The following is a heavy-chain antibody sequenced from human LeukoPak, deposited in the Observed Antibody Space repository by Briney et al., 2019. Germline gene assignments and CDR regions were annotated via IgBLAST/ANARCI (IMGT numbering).Heavy chain of an antibody. CDR3: ARHEPYRVPVAGTYYSYPMDV. J-gene: IGHJ6*02. CDR1: GGSISSYY. D-gene: IGHD6-19*01. Sequence: SETLSLTCSVSGGSISSYYWSWIRQPPGKGLEWIAYIHYSGSTNYNLSLKSRLTISVDTSKNQFSLKLTSVTAADTAVYYCARHEPYRVPVAGTYYSYPMDVWGQGTTVTVSS. CDR2: IHYSGST. V-gene: IGHV4-59*08.